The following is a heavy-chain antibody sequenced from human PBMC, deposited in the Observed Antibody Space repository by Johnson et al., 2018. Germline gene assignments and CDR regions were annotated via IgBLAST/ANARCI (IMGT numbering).Heavy chain of an antibody. CDR3: ASPRYPGPGYGMDV. V-gene: IGHV3-48*02. Sequence: VQLVESGGGLVQPGGTLRLSCTASGFTFSTYSMNWVRQAPGKGLEWVSYISSSSRIIYYADSVKGRFTISRDNDKNSLYLQRNGLIDEDTAVYYCASPRYPGPGYGMDVWGQGTTVTVSS. CDR1: GFTFSTYS. CDR2: ISSSSRII. J-gene: IGHJ6*02. D-gene: IGHD1-1*01.